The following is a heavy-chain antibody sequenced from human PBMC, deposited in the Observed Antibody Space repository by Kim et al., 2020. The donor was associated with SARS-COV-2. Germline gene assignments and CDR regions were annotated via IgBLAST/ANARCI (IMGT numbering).Heavy chain of an antibody. V-gene: IGHV3-23*01. Sequence: GGSLRLSCAASGLTFSDYGMTWVRQAPGKGLEWVSFVSSGGGTYYADSVKGRFTMSRDVSKNTVYLQMNSLRADDTAVDYCRAVVATRSINYWGQGTLVT. J-gene: IGHJ4*02. CDR1: GLTFSDYG. D-gene: IGHD2-15*01. CDR2: VSSGGGT. CDR3: RAVVATRSINY.